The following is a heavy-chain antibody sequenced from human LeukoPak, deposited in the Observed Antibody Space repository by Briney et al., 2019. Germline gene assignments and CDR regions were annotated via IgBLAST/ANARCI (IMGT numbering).Heavy chain of an antibody. CDR2: SYYSGTT. D-gene: IGHD3-10*01. J-gene: IGHJ4*02. CDR3: ARQRIKMTRGVILRGDFDS. Sequence: PSETLSLTCTVSGGSISTTNSYWGWIRQPPGKGLEWIGSSYYSGTTYYNPSLKSRVTISVDTSKNQFSLKLSSVTAADTAVYYCARQRIKMTRGVILRGDFDSWGRGTLVTVSS. CDR1: GGSISTTNSY. V-gene: IGHV4-39*01.